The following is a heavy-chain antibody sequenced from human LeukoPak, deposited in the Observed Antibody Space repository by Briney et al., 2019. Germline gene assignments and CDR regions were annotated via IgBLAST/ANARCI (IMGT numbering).Heavy chain of an antibody. D-gene: IGHD3-10*01. CDR3: VRDGEGVAISVNYWFDP. Sequence: GASVKVSCKASRFTFTNYDINWVRQDTGQGLEWIGWMNPRNGNTGYAQKFQGRVTMTRDISISTAYMELRSLRSEDTAVYYCVRDGEGVAISVNYWFDPWGQGTLVTVSS. CDR1: RFTFTNYD. CDR2: MNPRNGNT. V-gene: IGHV1-8*01. J-gene: IGHJ5*02.